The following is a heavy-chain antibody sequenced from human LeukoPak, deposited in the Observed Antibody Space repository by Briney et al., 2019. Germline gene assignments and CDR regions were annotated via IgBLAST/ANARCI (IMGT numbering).Heavy chain of an antibody. Sequence: SQTLSLTCTVSGGSISSGSYYWSWIRQPAGKGLEWIGRIYTSGSTNYNPSLKSRVTISVDTSKNQFSLKLSSVTAADTAVYYCATDPSTSGSYFLFDPWGQGTLVTVSS. J-gene: IGHJ5*02. V-gene: IGHV4-61*02. CDR1: GGSISSGSYY. CDR3: ATDPSTSGSYFLFDP. CDR2: IYTSGST. D-gene: IGHD1-26*01.